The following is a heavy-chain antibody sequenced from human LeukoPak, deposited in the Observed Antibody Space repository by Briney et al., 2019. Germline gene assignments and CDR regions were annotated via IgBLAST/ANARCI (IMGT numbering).Heavy chain of an antibody. D-gene: IGHD2-2*01. CDR1: GFTFDDYA. Sequence: GGSLRLSCAASGFTFDDYAMHWVRQAPGKGLEWVSVIYSGGSTYYADSVKGRFTISRDNSKNTLYLQMNSLRAEDTAVYYCARDKVVPAATARYFDYWGQGTLVTVSS. J-gene: IGHJ4*02. CDR3: ARDKVVPAATARYFDY. CDR2: IYSGGST. V-gene: IGHV3-66*02.